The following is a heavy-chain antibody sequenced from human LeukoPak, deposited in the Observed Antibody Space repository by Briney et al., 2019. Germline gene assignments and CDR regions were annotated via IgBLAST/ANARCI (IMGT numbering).Heavy chain of an antibody. CDR2: FYYSGST. V-gene: IGHV4-59*01. J-gene: IGHJ4*02. Sequence: SETLSLTCTVSGGSISSYYWSWIRQPPGKGLEWIGYFYYSGSTNYNPSLKSRVTISVDTSKNQFSLKLSSVTAADTAVYYCARGLNSSGYYYVSFFFDYWGQGTLVTVSS. CDR3: ARGLNSSGYYYVSFFFDY. D-gene: IGHD3-22*01. CDR1: GGSISSYY.